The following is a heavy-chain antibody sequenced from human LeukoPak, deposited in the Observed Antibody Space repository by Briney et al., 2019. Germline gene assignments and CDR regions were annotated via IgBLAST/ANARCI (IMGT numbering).Heavy chain of an antibody. J-gene: IGHJ4*02. Sequence: GGSLRLSCAASGFTVRSNYMSWVRQAPGKGLEWVSIIYSGGSTYYADSVKGRFTISRDNSKNTLYLQMNSLRVEDTAVYYCARDEWELLRAYWGQGILVTVSS. D-gene: IGHD1-26*01. CDR1: GFTVRSNY. CDR2: IYSGGST. V-gene: IGHV3-66*02. CDR3: ARDEWELLRAY.